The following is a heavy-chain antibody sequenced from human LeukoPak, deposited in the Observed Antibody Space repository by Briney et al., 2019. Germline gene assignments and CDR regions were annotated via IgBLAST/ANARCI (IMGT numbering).Heavy chain of an antibody. CDR1: GGSISSYY. CDR2: IYYSGST. D-gene: IGHD6-13*01. J-gene: IGHJ1*01. V-gene: IGHV4-59*01. Sequence: SETLSLTCTVSGGSISSYYWSWIRQPPGKGLEWIGYIYYSGSTNYNPSLKSRVTISVDTSKNQFSLKLSSVTAADTAVYYCARESIAAAGRTAAEYFQHWGQGTLVTVSS. CDR3: ARESIAAAGRTAAEYFQH.